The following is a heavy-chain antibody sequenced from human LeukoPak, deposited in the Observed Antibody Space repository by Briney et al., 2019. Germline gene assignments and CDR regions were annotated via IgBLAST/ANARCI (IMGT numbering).Heavy chain of an antibody. CDR2: IYPSGDS. V-gene: IGHV4-61*02. D-gene: IGHD3-22*01. CDR3: ARDKYYYDSSGYLLFDY. Sequence: SQTLSLTCTVSGGSLSSGSYFWTWIRQPAGKGLEWIGRIYPSGDSNYNPSLKDRVTISIDTSKNQFSLKLSSVTAADMAVYYCARDKYYYDSSGYLLFDYWGQGTLVTVSS. CDR1: GGSLSSGSYF. J-gene: IGHJ4*02.